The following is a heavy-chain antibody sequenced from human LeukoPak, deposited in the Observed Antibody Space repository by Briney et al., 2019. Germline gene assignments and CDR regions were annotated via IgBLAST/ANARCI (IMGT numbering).Heavy chain of an antibody. CDR3: GKDLGFGGPHDAFDI. CDR2: TSGSGVST. Sequence: GGSLRLSCAASGFTFSTYAMSWVRQAPGKGLEWVSATSGSGVSTYYADSVKGRFFISRDNSKNTLYLQMNSLRVDDTALYYCGKDLGFGGPHDAFDIWGQGTMVTVSS. V-gene: IGHV3-23*01. CDR1: GFTFSTYA. D-gene: IGHD3-10*01. J-gene: IGHJ3*02.